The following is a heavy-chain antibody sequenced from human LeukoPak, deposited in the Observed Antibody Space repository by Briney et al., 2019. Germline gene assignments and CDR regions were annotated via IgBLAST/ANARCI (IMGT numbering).Heavy chain of an antibody. J-gene: IGHJ4*02. Sequence: GRSLRLSCAASGFTFSSYGMHWVRQAPGKGLEWVAVIWYDGSNKYYADSVKGRFTISRDNSKNTLYLQMNSLGAEDTAVYYCARDLTYDSSGYFDYWGQGTLVTVSS. CDR3: ARDLTYDSSGYFDY. CDR1: GFTFSSYG. V-gene: IGHV3-33*08. CDR2: IWYDGSNK. D-gene: IGHD3-22*01.